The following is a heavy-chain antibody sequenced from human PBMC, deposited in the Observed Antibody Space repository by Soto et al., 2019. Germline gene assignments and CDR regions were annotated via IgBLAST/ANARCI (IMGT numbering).Heavy chain of an antibody. CDR3: AGEVISAFDI. Sequence: PGGSLRLSCAASGFTFSSYAMHWVRQAPGKGLEWVAVISYDGSNKYYADSVKGRFTISRDNSKNTLYLQMNSLRAEDTAVYYCAGEVISAFDIWGQGTMVTVSS. V-gene: IGHV3-30-3*01. CDR1: GFTFSSYA. J-gene: IGHJ3*02. CDR2: ISYDGSNK.